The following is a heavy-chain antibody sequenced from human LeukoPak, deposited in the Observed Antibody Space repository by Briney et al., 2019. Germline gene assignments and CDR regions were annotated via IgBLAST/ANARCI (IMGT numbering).Heavy chain of an antibody. J-gene: IGHJ3*02. CDR1: GYTLTNYN. CDR2: INPNSGGT. V-gene: IGHV1-2*02. D-gene: IGHD4-17*01. CDR3: ARPRDYGDYDAFDI. Sequence: ASVKVSCKASGYTLTNYNITWVRQAPGQGLEWMGWINPNSGGTNYAQKFQGRVTMTSDTSISTAYMELSRLRFDDTAVYYCARPRDYGDYDAFDIWGQGTMVTVSS.